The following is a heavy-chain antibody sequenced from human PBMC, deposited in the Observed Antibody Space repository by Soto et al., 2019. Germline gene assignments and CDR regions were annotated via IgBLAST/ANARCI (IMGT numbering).Heavy chain of an antibody. Sequence: PSETLSLTCTVSGGSVSSGSYYWSWIRQPPGKGLEWIGYIYYSGSTNYNPSLKSRVTISVDTSKNQFSLKLSSVTAADTAVYYCARSRITIFGVVTTFDSWGQGTLVTVSS. CDR2: IYYSGST. V-gene: IGHV4-61*01. D-gene: IGHD3-3*01. CDR3: ARSRITIFGVVTTFDS. J-gene: IGHJ4*02. CDR1: GGSVSSGSYY.